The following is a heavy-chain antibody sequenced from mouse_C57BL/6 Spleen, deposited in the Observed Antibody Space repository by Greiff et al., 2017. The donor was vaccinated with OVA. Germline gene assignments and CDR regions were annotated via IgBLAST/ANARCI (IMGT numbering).Heavy chain of an antibody. Sequence: VQLQQPGAELVRPGSSVKLSCKASGYTFTSYWMHWVKQRPIQGLEWIGNIDPSDSETHYNQKFKDKATLTVDKSSSTAYMQLSSLTSEDSAVYYCARGDYSNYGGYWGQGTTLTVSS. CDR2: IDPSDSET. CDR3: ARGDYSNYGGY. D-gene: IGHD2-5*01. J-gene: IGHJ2*01. CDR1: GYTFTSYW. V-gene: IGHV1-52*01.